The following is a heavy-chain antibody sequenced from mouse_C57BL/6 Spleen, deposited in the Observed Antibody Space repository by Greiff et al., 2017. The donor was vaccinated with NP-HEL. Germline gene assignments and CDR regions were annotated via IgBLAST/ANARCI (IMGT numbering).Heavy chain of an antibody. CDR1: GYSFTSYY. J-gene: IGHJ3*01. CDR3: ARDDYDVGFAY. D-gene: IGHD2-4*01. CDR2: IYPGSGNT. V-gene: IGHV1-66*01. Sequence: VQLQQSGPELVKPGASVKISCKASGYSFTSYYIHWVKQRPGQGLEWIGWIYPGSGNTKYNEKFKGKATLTADTSSSTAYMQLSSLTSEDSAVYYCARDDYDVGFAYWGQGTLVTVSA.